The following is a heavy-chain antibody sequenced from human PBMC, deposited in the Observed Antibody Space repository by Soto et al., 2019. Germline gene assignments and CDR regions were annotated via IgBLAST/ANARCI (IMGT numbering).Heavy chain of an antibody. CDR1: GFTFSTYD. CDR3: VRGNYDFWSGYPPGAFDM. Sequence: EVQLVESGGGLVPPGGSLRLSCVASGFTFSTYDMHWVRQATGKGPEWVSGIGTAGDKYYSASVKGRFTISREDANDSLYLQMNSLSVGDTAVYYCVRGNYDFWSGYPPGAFDMWGQGTTVIVSS. J-gene: IGHJ3*02. D-gene: IGHD3-3*01. CDR2: IGTAGDK. V-gene: IGHV3-13*01.